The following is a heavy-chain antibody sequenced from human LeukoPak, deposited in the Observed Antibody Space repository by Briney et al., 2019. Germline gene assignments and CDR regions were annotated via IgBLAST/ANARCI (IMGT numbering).Heavy chain of an antibody. J-gene: IGHJ4*02. CDR1: GGSISSYY. Sequence: PSETLSLTCTVTGGSISSYYWSWIRQPPGKGLEWIGYIHYSGSSKYNPSLKSRVTMSTDMSRSQFSLKLSSVTAADTAVYFCARDTRAYDRSAYYYFDYWGQGTLVTVSS. V-gene: IGHV4-59*01. CDR3: ARDTRAYDRSAYYYFDY. CDR2: IHYSGSS. D-gene: IGHD3-22*01.